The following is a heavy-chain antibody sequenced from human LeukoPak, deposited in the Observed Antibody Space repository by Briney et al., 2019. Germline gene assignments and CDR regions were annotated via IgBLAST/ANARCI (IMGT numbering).Heavy chain of an antibody. CDR3: ATSAATDIVVVPAAPLYNWFDP. V-gene: IGHV1-24*01. CDR1: GYTLTELS. D-gene: IGHD2-2*01. J-gene: IGHJ5*02. CDR2: FDPEDGET. Sequence: ASVKVSCKGSGYTLTELSMHWVRQAPGKGLEWMGGFDPEDGETIYAQKFQGRVTMTEDTSTDTAYMELSSLRSEDTAVYYCATSAATDIVVVPAAPLYNWFDPWGQGTLVTVSS.